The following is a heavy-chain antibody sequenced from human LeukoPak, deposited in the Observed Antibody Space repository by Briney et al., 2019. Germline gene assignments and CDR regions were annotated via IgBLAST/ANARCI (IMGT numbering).Heavy chain of an antibody. D-gene: IGHD3-16*01. V-gene: IGHV3-30*02. CDR2: IRYDGSNK. J-gene: IGHJ6*03. CDR1: GFTFSSFG. Sequence: GGSLRLSCAASGFTFSSFGMHWVRQAPGKGLEWVAFIRYDGSNKYHADSVKGRFTISRDNSKNTLYLQMNSLRAEDTAVYYCARGIMTPYYMDVWGKGTTVSVS. CDR3: ARGIMTPYYMDV.